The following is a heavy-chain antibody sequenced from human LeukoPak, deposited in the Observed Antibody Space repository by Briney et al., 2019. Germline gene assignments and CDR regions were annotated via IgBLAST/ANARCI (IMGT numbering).Heavy chain of an antibody. D-gene: IGHD2-2*01. V-gene: IGHV1-2*02. CDR2: INPNDGDT. CDR1: GYTFTDYY. J-gene: IGHJ4*02. CDR3: ARVNFLYCSSTTCRFDY. Sequence: ASVKVSCKASGYTFTDYYMHWVRQAPGQGFEWMGWINPNDGDTNYAQKFQGRVTMTRDTSISTAHMEVSRLRSDDTAVYYCARVNFLYCSSTTCRFDYWGQGTLVTVSS.